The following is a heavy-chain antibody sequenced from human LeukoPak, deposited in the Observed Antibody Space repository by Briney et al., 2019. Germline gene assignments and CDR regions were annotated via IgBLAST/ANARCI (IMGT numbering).Heavy chain of an antibody. J-gene: IGHJ6*03. V-gene: IGHV4-34*01. CDR2: INHSGST. D-gene: IGHD2-2*01. CDR3: ARRVVGYCSSTGCLRNYYYYYMDV. CDR1: GGSISSYY. Sequence: SETLSLTCTVSGGSISSYYWSWIRQPPGKGLEWIGEINHSGSTNYNPSLKSRVTISVDTSKNQFSLRLSSVTAADTAVYYCARRVVGYCSSTGCLRNYYYYYMDVWGKGTTVTVSS.